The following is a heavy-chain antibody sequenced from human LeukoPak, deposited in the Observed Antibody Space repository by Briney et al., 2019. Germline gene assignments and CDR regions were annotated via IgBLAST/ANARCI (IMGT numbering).Heavy chain of an antibody. Sequence: GASVKVSFKASGYTFTNYYMHWVRQAPGQGLEWMGIINPSGGGTTYAQKFQGRVTMTSDTSTSTAYMELSSLRSEDTAVYYCATEVPRSSYLDYWGQGTLVTVSS. CDR3: ATEVPRSSYLDY. CDR1: GYTFTNYY. V-gene: IGHV1-46*01. J-gene: IGHJ4*02. CDR2: INPSGGGT. D-gene: IGHD6-6*01.